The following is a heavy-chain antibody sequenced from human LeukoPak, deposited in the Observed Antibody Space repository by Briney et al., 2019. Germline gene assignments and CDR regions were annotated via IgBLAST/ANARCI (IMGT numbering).Heavy chain of an antibody. Sequence: GGSLRLSCVASGFTFSSYAMSWVRQAPGKGLEWVSAISGSGVGTYYADSVKGRFTISRDNSKNTLYLQMSSLRAEDTAAYYCARDRYYGSENYYYYYYMDVWGKGTTVTVSS. V-gene: IGHV3-23*01. CDR2: ISGSGVGT. CDR3: ARDRYYGSENYYYYYYMDV. CDR1: GFTFSSYA. D-gene: IGHD3-10*01. J-gene: IGHJ6*03.